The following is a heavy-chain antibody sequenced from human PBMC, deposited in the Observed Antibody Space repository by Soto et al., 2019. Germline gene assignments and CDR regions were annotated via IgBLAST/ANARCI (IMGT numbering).Heavy chain of an antibody. J-gene: IGHJ6*02. CDR1: GFTLSGFA. Sequence: QVQLVESGGGGVRPGRSLRLSCAASGFTLSGFALNWVGRAPGKGRGWGPVKSYDGSNKYYADSVKGRFTISRDNSKNTLYLQMNSLRAEDTAVYYCARDRLWRSTVSPGYYGMDVWGQGTTVTVSS. V-gene: IGHV3-30-3*01. D-gene: IGHD4-17*01. CDR3: ARDRLWRSTVSPGYYGMDV. CDR2: KSYDGSNK.